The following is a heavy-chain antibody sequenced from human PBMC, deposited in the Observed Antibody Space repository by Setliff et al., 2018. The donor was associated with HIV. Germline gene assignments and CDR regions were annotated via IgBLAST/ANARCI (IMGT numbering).Heavy chain of an antibody. V-gene: IGHV4-34*01. D-gene: IGHD3-3*02. J-gene: IGHJ5*01. CDR1: GGSFSTYF. Sequence: SETLSLTCAVYGGSFSTYFWSWIRQPPGKGLEWIGDITHGGSTNYNPSPGSRVTISIETSKNQFSLKLNSVTAADTAVYYCARGLATADSWGQGTLVTVSS. CDR3: ARGLATADS. CDR2: ITHGGST.